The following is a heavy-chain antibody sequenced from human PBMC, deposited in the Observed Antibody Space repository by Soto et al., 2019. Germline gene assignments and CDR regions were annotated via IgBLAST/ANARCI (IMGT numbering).Heavy chain of an antibody. V-gene: IGHV1-18*01. D-gene: IGHD6-19*01. J-gene: IGHJ5*02. CDR3: ARDRSPSRLVYSSQLNWFDP. CDR2: ISAYNGNT. CDR1: GYTFTSYG. Sequence: ASVKVSCKASGYTFTSYGISWVRQAPGQGLEWMGWISAYNGNTNYAQKLQGRVTMTTDTSTSTAYMELRSLRSDDTAVYYCARDRSPSRLVYSSQLNWFDPWGQGTLVTVSS.